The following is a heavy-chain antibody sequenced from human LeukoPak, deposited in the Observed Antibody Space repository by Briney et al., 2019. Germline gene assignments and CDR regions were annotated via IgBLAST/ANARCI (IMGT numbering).Heavy chain of an antibody. Sequence: GGSLRLSCAASGFTFSSFEMNWVRQAPGKGLEWVSYIGISGATIYYADSVKGRFTPSRDNARNSLYLQMNSLRAEDTAVYYCAREMGGYPFDYWGQGTLVTVSS. J-gene: IGHJ4*02. D-gene: IGHD5-12*01. CDR3: AREMGGYPFDY. CDR2: IGISGATI. CDR1: GFTFSSFE. V-gene: IGHV3-48*03.